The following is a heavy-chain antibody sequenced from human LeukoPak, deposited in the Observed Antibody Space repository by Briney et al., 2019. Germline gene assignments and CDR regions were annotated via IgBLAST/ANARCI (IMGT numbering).Heavy chain of an antibody. CDR1: GFTVSSYE. Sequence: GGSLRLSCAASGFTVSSYEMNWVRQAPGKGLEWVSYISSRGSTISYADSVKGRFTVSRDNAKNSLYLQMNSLRAEDTAVFYCARGGYTGVFDIWGQGTMVTVSS. D-gene: IGHD5-18*01. J-gene: IGHJ3*02. CDR2: ISSRGSTI. V-gene: IGHV3-48*03. CDR3: ARGGYTGVFDI.